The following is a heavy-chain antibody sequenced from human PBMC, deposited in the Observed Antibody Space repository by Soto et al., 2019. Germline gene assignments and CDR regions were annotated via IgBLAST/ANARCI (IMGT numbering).Heavy chain of an antibody. CDR3: ARDQYYYDSSGYYSHFDY. V-gene: IGHV3-74*01. Sequence: EVQLVESGGGLVQPGGSLRLSCAASGFTFSSYWMHWVRQAPGKGLVWVSRINSDGSSTSYADSVKGRFTISRDNAKNTLYLQMNSLRAEDTAVYYCARDQYYYDSSGYYSHFDYWGQGTLVTVSS. CDR2: INSDGSST. CDR1: GFTFSSYW. J-gene: IGHJ4*02. D-gene: IGHD3-22*01.